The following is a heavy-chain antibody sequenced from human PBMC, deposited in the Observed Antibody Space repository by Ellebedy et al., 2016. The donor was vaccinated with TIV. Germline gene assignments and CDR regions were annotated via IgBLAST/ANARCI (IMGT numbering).Heavy chain of an antibody. V-gene: IGHV4-61*01. Sequence: GSLRLXCTVSGGSVSSGSYYWSWIRQPPGKGLEWIGYIYYSGSTNYNPSLKSRVTISVDTSKNQFSLKLSSVTAADTAVYYCARDVVVTAIRYYYYGMDVWGQGTTVTVSS. CDR2: IYYSGST. J-gene: IGHJ6*02. CDR3: ARDVVVTAIRYYYYGMDV. D-gene: IGHD2-21*02. CDR1: GGSVSSGSYY.